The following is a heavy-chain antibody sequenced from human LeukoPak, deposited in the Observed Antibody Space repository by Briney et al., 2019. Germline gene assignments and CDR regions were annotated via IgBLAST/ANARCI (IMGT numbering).Heavy chain of an antibody. V-gene: IGHV3-33*01. CDR1: GFTFSSYG. Sequence: PGGSLRLSCAASGFTFSSYGMHWVRQAPGKGLEWVAVIWYDGSNKYYADSVKGRFTISRDNAKNSLYLQMNSLRAEDTAVYYCARDRYGSGSYSDYWGQGTLVTVSS. D-gene: IGHD3-10*01. J-gene: IGHJ4*02. CDR3: ARDRYGSGSYSDY. CDR2: IWYDGSNK.